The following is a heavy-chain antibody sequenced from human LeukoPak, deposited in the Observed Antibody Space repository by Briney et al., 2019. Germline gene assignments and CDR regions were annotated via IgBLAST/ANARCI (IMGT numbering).Heavy chain of an antibody. J-gene: IGHJ3*02. CDR3: ASATGDNDAFDI. V-gene: IGHV3-30*07. D-gene: IGHD7-27*01. Sequence: GRFTISRDSSKNTLYLQTNSLRAEDTAVYYCASATGDNDAFDIWGQGTMVTVSS.